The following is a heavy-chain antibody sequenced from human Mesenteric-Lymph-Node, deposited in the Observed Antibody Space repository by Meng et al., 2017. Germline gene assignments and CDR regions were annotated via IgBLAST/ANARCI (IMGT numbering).Heavy chain of an antibody. CDR1: GGGFNGYY. Sequence: QAQLQQWGAGLLQPSGTLSLTCGGSGGGFNGYYWSWIRQPPGKGLEWIAEINHSGNTNYNPSLKSRVTISVDRSNNQFSLRLKSVSAADTAVYYCARGRFGDAANSYNWFDPWGQGTLVTVSS. CDR2: INHSGNT. CDR3: ARGRFGDAANSYNWFDP. D-gene: IGHD3-10*01. V-gene: IGHV4-34*01. J-gene: IGHJ5*02.